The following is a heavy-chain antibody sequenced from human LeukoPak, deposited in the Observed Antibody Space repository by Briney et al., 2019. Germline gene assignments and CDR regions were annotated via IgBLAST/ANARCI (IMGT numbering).Heavy chain of an antibody. Sequence: PGGSLRLSCAASGFTFSGYGMHWVRQAPGKGLQWVAFIRYDGSIRHYADSVKGRFIVSRDNSKSTLFLQMNTLRPEDTAVYYCAKDLPYSYENWGQGTLVTVSS. CDR1: GFTFSGYG. V-gene: IGHV3-30*02. D-gene: IGHD5-18*01. J-gene: IGHJ4*02. CDR2: IRYDGSIR. CDR3: AKDLPYSYEN.